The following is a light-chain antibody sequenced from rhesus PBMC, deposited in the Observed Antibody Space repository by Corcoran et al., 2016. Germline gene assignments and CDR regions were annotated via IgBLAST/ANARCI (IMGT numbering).Light chain of an antibody. Sequence: EIVLTQSPATLSLSPGERATLSCRASQSVSSSLAWYQQKPGQVPRLLIYGAASRATGIPDRFSGSGARTDFTLTISSREPEDFTVYYCQEYSSRPLTFGQGTKVEIK. CDR2: GAA. J-gene: IGKJ1*01. V-gene: IGKV3-42*03. CDR1: QSVSSS. CDR3: QEYSSRPLT.